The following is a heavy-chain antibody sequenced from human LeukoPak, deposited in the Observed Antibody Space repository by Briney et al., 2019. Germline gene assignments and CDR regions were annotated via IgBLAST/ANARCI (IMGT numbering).Heavy chain of an antibody. CDR1: GDSDSSNSAA. CDR3: ARGKWELLSHYWCFDL. D-gene: IGHD1-26*01. J-gene: IGHJ2*01. CDR2: TYYRSKWYN. V-gene: IGHV6-1*01. Sequence: SQTLSLTCAISGDSDSSNSAAWNWIRQSPSRGLEWLGRTYYRSKWYNDYAVSVKSRITINPDTSKNQFSLQLNSVTPEDTAVYCARGKWELLSHYWCFDLWGRGTLVTVSS.